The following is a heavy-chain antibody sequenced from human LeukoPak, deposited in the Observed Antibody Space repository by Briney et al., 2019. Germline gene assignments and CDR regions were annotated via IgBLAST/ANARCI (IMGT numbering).Heavy chain of an antibody. D-gene: IGHD3-16*01. J-gene: IGHJ4*02. CDR3: VSAYGGLLDY. V-gene: IGHV3-48*03. CDR1: GFTFSTYE. CDR2: ISGSGTTI. Sequence: GGSLRLSCAASGFTFSTYEMNWFRQVPGKGLEWVSYISGSGTTIYYADSVKGRFAISRDNTKNSMYLQMNSLRAEDTAVYYCVSAYGGLLDYWGQGTLVTVSS.